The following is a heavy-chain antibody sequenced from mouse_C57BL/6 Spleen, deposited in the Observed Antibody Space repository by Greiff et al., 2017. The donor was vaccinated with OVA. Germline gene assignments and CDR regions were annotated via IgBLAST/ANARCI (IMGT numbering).Heavy chain of an antibody. CDR2: ISYDGSN. Sequence: ESGPGLVKPSQSLSLTCSVTGYSITSGYYWNWLRQFPGNKLEWMGYISYDGSNNYNASLKNRISISRDTSKNQFFLKLNSVTTEDTATYYCAREGYYYGSSYDAMDYWGQGTSVTVSS. V-gene: IGHV3-6*01. CDR3: AREGYYYGSSYDAMDY. D-gene: IGHD1-1*01. J-gene: IGHJ4*01. CDR1: GYSITSGYY.